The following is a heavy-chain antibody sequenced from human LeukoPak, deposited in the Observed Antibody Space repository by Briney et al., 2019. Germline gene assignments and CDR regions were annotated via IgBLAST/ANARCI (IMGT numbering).Heavy chain of an antibody. D-gene: IGHD6-19*01. J-gene: IGHJ4*01. CDR2: IYYSGST. Sequence: SETLSLTCTVSGGSISSSSYYWGWIRQPPGKGLEWIGSIYYSGSTYYNPSLKSRVTISVDTSKNQFSLKLSSVTAADTAVYYCARIVAGPTLDYWGHGTLVTVSS. V-gene: IGHV4-39*07. CDR3: ARIVAGPTLDY. CDR1: GGSISSSSYY.